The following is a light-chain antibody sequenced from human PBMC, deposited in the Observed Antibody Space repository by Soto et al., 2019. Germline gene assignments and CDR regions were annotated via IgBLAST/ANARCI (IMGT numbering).Light chain of an antibody. CDR3: SSYGSSNNPQLL. CDR2: EVI. J-gene: IGLJ2*01. Sequence: QSALTQPPSASGSPGQSVTISCTGSSSDVGGYEYVSWYQQHPGKAPKLIIYEVIKRPSGVPDRFSGSKSGNTASLTGSGLQAEDEAYYYRSSYGSSNNPQLLFGGRTQLTVL. CDR1: SSDVGGYEY. V-gene: IGLV2-8*01.